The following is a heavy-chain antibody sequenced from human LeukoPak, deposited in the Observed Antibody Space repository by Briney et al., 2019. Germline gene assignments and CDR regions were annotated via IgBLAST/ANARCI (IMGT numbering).Heavy chain of an antibody. CDR1: GFNFGVVA. J-gene: IGHJ4*02. CDR3: ARERAGDVDY. CDR2: IRHREYGGTA. Sequence: GGSLRLSCATSGFNFGVVAMDWIRRAPGRGLEWVGFIRHREYGGTAEYAASVNGRFAISRDDSKSIVYLQMNDLRTEDTGVYYCARERAGDVDYWGLGTLVTVSS. V-gene: IGHV3-49*03.